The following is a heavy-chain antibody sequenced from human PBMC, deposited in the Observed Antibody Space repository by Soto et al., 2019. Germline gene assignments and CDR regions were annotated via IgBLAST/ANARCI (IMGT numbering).Heavy chain of an antibody. CDR3: ARDMHAGYTHCFDP. CDR2: TFYTGNT. D-gene: IGHD5-12*01. V-gene: IGHV4-59*01. Sequence: PSETLSLTCIFSCGSITSYHWIWIRQFPGKGLEWIAYTFYTGNTNYNPSLQSRVTISMDTSKNQLSLKWTSMTAADTAVYYCARDMHAGYTHCFDPWGQGTLVTVSS. CDR1: CGSITSYH. J-gene: IGHJ5*02.